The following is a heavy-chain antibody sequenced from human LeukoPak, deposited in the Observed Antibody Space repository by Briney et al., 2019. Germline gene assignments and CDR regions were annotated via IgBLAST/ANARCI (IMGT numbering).Heavy chain of an antibody. CDR3: ARHRSGGSQDDAFDI. CDR2: IYTGGST. V-gene: IGHV3-66*04. D-gene: IGHD2-15*01. CDR1: GFIVSSNY. J-gene: IGHJ3*02. Sequence: GGSLRLSCAASGFIVSSNYMSWVRQAPGKGLEWVSVIYTGGSTHYADSVKGRFTISRDNSKNTLYLQMNSLRAEDTAVYYCARHRSGGSQDDAFDIWGQGTMVTVSS.